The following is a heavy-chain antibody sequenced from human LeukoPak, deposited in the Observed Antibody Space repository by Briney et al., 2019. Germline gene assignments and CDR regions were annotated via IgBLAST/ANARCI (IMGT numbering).Heavy chain of an antibody. CDR1: GFTFSSYS. V-gene: IGHV3-21*01. D-gene: IGHD5-18*01. Sequence: GGSLRLSCAASGFTFSSYSMNWVRQAPGKGLEWVSSISSSSSYIYYADSVKGRFTISRDNAKNSPYLQMNSLRAEDTAVYYCARGIQLWTTYYYYGMDVWGQGTTVTVSS. CDR2: ISSSSSYI. CDR3: ARGIQLWTTYYYYGMDV. J-gene: IGHJ6*02.